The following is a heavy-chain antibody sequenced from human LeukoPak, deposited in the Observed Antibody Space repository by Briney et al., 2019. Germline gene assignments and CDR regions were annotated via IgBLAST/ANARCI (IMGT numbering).Heavy chain of an antibody. CDR1: GFTFGDYA. CDR3: TTDRHYYDSSAYGY. J-gene: IGHJ4*02. V-gene: IGHV3-15*01. CDR2: IKSKTDGGTT. Sequence: PGRSLRLSCTASGFTFGDYAVSWFRQAPGKGLEWVGRIKSKTDGGTTDYAAPVKGRFTISRDDSKNTLYLQMNSLKTEDTAVYYCTTDRHYYDSSAYGYRSQGTLVTVSS. D-gene: IGHD3-22*01.